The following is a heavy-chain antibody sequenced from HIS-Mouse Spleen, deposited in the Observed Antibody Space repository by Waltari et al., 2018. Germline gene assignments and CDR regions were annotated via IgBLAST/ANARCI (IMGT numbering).Heavy chain of an antibody. D-gene: IGHD3-3*01. CDR3: ARAPTGFLEWFDAFDI. CDR2: IYYSGGT. Sequence: QLQLQESGPGLVKPSETLSLTCTVSGGSISSSSYYWGWIRQPPGKGLEWIGSIYYSGGTYVNPSAKSRVTISVDTSKNQSSLKLSSVTAADTAVYYCARAPTGFLEWFDAFDIWGQGTMVTVSS. J-gene: IGHJ3*02. CDR1: GGSISSSSYY. V-gene: IGHV4-39*07.